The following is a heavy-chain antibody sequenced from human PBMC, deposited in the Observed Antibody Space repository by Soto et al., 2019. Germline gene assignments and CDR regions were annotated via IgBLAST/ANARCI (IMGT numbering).Heavy chain of an antibody. J-gene: IGHJ4*02. D-gene: IGHD2-2*01. V-gene: IGHV1-18*01. Sequence: HVQLVQSGGELKKPGASVKVSCNTSGYTFNTYFITWVRQAPGQGLEWMGWISPHNGNTNYAEKFQGRVTMTTDTTTKKAYMELRNLRFDDTALYYCARDPSTSFDYWGQGTLVTVSS. CDR1: GYTFNTYF. CDR3: ARDPSTSFDY. CDR2: ISPHNGNT.